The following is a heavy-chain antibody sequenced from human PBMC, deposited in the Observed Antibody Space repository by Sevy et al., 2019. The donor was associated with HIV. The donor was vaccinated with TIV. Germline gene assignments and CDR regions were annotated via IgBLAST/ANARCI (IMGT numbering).Heavy chain of an antibody. V-gene: IGHV4-4*07. D-gene: IGHD5-12*01. Sequence: SETLSLTCTVSGGSISSYYWSWIRQPAGKGLEWIGRIYTSGSTNYNPSLKSQVTMSVDTSKNQFSLKLSSVTAADTAVYYCARDGNGYNYRDAFDIWGQGTMVTVSS. CDR1: GGSISSYY. J-gene: IGHJ3*02. CDR2: IYTSGST. CDR3: ARDGNGYNYRDAFDI.